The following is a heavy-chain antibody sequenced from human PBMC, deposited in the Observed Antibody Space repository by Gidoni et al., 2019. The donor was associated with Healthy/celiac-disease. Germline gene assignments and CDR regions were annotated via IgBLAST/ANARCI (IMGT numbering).Heavy chain of an antibody. V-gene: IGHV1-3*01. D-gene: IGHD3-3*01. CDR1: GYNFTNYA. J-gene: IGHJ6*02. CDR2: INGGNDST. Sequence: QVQLVQSGAEVKKPGASVKVSCRASGYNFTNYAMDWVRQAPGQRLEWMGWINGGNDSTKYSQKFQGRVTITRDTSASTAYMELSSLRSEDTAVYYCARDRLTIFGVIMRYGMDVWGQGTTVTVSS. CDR3: ARDRLTIFGVIMRYGMDV.